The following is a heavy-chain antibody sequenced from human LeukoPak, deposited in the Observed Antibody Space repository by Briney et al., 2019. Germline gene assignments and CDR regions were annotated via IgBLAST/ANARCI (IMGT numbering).Heavy chain of an antibody. J-gene: IGHJ3*02. Sequence: SETLSLTCTVSGGSISSSSYYWGWIRQPPGKGLEWIGSIYYSGSTYYNPSLKSRVTISVDTSKNQFSLKLSSVTAADTAVYYCASRLTIVGATNDAFDIWGQGTMVTVSS. V-gene: IGHV4-39*01. D-gene: IGHD1-26*01. CDR2: IYYSGST. CDR3: ASRLTIVGATNDAFDI. CDR1: GGSISSSSYY.